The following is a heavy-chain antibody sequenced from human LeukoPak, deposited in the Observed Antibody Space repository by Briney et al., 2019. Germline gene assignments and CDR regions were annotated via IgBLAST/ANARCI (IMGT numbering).Heavy chain of an antibody. V-gene: IGHV1-18*01. Sequence: GASVKVSCRASGYTFTSYGISWVRQAPGQGLEWMGWISAYNGNTNYAQKLQGRVTMTTDTSTSTAYMELRSLRSDDTAVYYCARNSSGWYGDWFDPWGQGTLVTVSS. CDR2: ISAYNGNT. CDR3: ARNSSGWYGDWFDP. J-gene: IGHJ5*02. D-gene: IGHD6-19*01. CDR1: GYTFTSYG.